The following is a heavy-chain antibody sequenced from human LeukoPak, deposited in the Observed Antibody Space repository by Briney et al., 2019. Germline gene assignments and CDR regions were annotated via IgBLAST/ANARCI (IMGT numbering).Heavy chain of an antibody. CDR2: ISYDGSNK. D-gene: IGHD4-17*01. CDR3: ATTTVTTYFDY. J-gene: IGHJ4*02. CDR1: GFTFSSYG. V-gene: IGHV3-30*03. Sequence: GGSLRLSCAASGFTFSSYGMHWVRQAPGKGLEWMAVISYDGSNKYYADSVRGRFTISRDNSKNALYLQMNSLRAEDTAVYYCATTTVTTYFDYWGQGTLVTVSS.